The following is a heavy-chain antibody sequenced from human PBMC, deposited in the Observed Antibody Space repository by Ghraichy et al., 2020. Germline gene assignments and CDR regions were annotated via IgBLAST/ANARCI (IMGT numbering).Heavy chain of an antibody. V-gene: IGHV4-30-2*01. CDR3: ARGGSSGLNFDY. J-gene: IGHJ4*02. Sequence: SETLSLTCAVSGGSISSGGYSWSWIRQPPGKGLEWIGYIYHSGSTYYNPSLKSRVTISVDRSKNQFSLKLSSVTAADTAVYYCARGGSSGLNFDYWGQGTLVTVSS. CDR2: IYHSGST. CDR1: GGSISSGGYS. D-gene: IGHD3-22*01.